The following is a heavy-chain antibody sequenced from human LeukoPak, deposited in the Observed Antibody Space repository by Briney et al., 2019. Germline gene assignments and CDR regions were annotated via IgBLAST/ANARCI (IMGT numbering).Heavy chain of an antibody. D-gene: IGHD1-7*01. V-gene: IGHV4-59*01. Sequence: SETLSLTCTVSGGSISSYYWSWIRQPPGKGLEWIGYIYYSGSTNYNPSLKSRVTISVDTSKNQFSLKLSSMTAADTAVYYCARGEWNYESDYWGQGTLVTVSS. CDR2: IYYSGST. CDR1: GGSISSYY. J-gene: IGHJ4*02. CDR3: ARGEWNYESDY.